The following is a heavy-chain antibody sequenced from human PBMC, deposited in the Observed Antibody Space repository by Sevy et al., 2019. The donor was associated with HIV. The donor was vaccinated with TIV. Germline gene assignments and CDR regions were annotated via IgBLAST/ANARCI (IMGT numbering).Heavy chain of an antibody. V-gene: IGHV1-24*01. CDR1: GYTLTELS. CDR2: FDPEDGET. D-gene: IGHD6-13*01. Sequence: ASVKDSCKVSGYTLTELSMHWVRQAPGKGLEWMGGFDPEDGETIYAQKFQGRVTMTEDTSTDTAYMELSSLRSEDTAVYYCATSSAGVNWFDPWGQGTLVTVSS. J-gene: IGHJ5*02. CDR3: ATSSAGVNWFDP.